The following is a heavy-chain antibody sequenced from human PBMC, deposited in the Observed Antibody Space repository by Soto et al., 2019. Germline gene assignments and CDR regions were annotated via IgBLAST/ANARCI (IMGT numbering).Heavy chain of an antibody. J-gene: IGHJ6*02. V-gene: IGHV2-5*01. CDR3: ARSPHYDILTGYYNPDAAYYYYGMDV. CDR2: IYWNDDK. D-gene: IGHD3-9*01. CDR1: GFSLSTSGVG. Sequence: SGPTLVNPTQTLTLTCTFSGFSLSTSGVGVGWIRQPPGKALEWLALIYWNDDKRYSPSLKSRLTITKDTSKNQVVLTMTNMDPVDTATYYCARSPHYDILTGYYNPDAAYYYYGMDVWGQGTTVTVSS.